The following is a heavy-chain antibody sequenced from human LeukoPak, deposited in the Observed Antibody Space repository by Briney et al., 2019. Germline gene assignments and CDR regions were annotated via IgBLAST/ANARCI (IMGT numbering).Heavy chain of an antibody. Sequence: SVKVSCKASGGTFSGYAISWVRQAPGQGLEWMGGIIPIFGTANYAQKFQGRVTITTDEPTSTAYMELSSLRSEDTAVYYCARDPTCTSTTCWNWFDPWGQGTLVTVSS. CDR1: GGTFSGYA. V-gene: IGHV1-69*05. J-gene: IGHJ5*02. D-gene: IGHD2-2*01. CDR3: ARDPTCTSTTCWNWFDP. CDR2: IIPIFGTA.